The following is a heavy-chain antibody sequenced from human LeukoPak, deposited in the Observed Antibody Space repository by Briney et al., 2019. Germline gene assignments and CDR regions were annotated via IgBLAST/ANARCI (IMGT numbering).Heavy chain of an antibody. CDR2: IHYSGST. Sequence: ASETLSLTCTVSGGSISSYYWSWSRQPPGKGLEWIGYIHYSGSTNHNPSLKSRVTISVDTSKNHFSLKLSSVTAADTAVYYCARGDSNYAFDIWGQGTMVTVSS. J-gene: IGHJ3*02. V-gene: IGHV4-59*01. CDR3: ARGDSNYAFDI. CDR1: GGSISSYY. D-gene: IGHD4-11*01.